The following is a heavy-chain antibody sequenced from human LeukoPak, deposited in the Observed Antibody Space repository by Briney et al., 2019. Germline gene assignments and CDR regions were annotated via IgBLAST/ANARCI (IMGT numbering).Heavy chain of an antibody. D-gene: IGHD6-19*01. Sequence: ASVKVSCKASGGTFSSYAISWVRQAPGQGLDWMGGIIPIFGTANYAQKFQGRVTITADESTSTAYMELSSLRSEDTAVYYCARLPSDIAVAGTYYFDYWGQGTLVTVPS. J-gene: IGHJ4*02. V-gene: IGHV1-69*13. CDR2: IIPIFGTA. CDR3: ARLPSDIAVAGTYYFDY. CDR1: GGTFSSYA.